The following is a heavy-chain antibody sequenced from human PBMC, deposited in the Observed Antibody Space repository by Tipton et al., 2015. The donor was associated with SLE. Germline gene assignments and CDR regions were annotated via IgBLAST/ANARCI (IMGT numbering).Heavy chain of an antibody. CDR2: LYGSGSPT. D-gene: IGHD6-19*01. J-gene: IGHJ4*02. Sequence: TLSLTCTVSGDSVGTNYWNWIRQPAGKGLEWIGRLYGSGSPTHYNHPLEGRVTVSVDTSQNQVSLKLTSVTAADTAVYYCARGYRSGWLVVYWGQGTLVTVSS. CDR3: ARGYRSGWLVVY. V-gene: IGHV4-4*07. CDR1: GDSVGTNY.